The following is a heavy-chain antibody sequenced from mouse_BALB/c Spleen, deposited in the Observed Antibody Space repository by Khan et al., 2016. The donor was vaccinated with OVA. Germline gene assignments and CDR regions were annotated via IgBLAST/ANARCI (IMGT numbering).Heavy chain of an antibody. D-gene: IGHD3-3*01. V-gene: IGHV3-2*02. CDR3: ARGRAY. J-gene: IGHJ3*01. CDR1: GYSITSDYA. CDR2: IHYSGST. Sequence: VQLKQSGPGLVKPSQSLSLTCTATGYSITSDYAWNWIRQFPGNKLEWMGYIHYSGSTSYIPSLTSRISITRDTSKNQFFLHLNSVTSEDTATYYCARGRAYWGQGTLVTVSA.